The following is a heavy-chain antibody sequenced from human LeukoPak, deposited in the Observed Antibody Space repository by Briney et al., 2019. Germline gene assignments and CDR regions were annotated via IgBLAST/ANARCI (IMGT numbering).Heavy chain of an antibody. J-gene: IGHJ4*02. D-gene: IGHD3-22*01. Sequence: SETLSLTCTVSGGSISSSSYYWGWIRQPPGKGLEWIGSIYYSGSTYYNPSLKSRVTISADTSKNQFSLKLSSVTAADTAVYYCARGLGYYYDSSGYYTHFDYWGQGTLVTVSS. CDR3: ARGLGYYYDSSGYYTHFDY. CDR2: IYYSGST. V-gene: IGHV4-39*01. CDR1: GGSISSSSYY.